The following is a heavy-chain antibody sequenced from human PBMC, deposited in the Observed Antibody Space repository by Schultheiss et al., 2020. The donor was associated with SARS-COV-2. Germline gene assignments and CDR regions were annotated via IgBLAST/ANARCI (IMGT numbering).Heavy chain of an antibody. CDR2: ISGSGGST. J-gene: IGHJ5*02. CDR1: GFTVSSNY. V-gene: IGHV3-23*01. CDR3: ARGWFDP. Sequence: GESLKISCAASGFTVSSNYMSWVRQAPGKGLEWVSAISGSGGSTYYADSVKGRFTISRDNSKNTLYLQMNSLRAEDTAVYYCARGWFDPWGQGTLVTVSS.